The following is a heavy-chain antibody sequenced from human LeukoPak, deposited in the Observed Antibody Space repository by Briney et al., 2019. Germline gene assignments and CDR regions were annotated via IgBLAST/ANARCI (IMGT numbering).Heavy chain of an antibody. D-gene: IGHD2-21*02. CDR2: ISRSNSYV. J-gene: IGHJ4*02. V-gene: IGHV3-21*01. CDR3: ARGDRGDWAL. Sequence: GGSLRLSCAASGFTFSTHTMNWVRQAPGKGLEWVSSISRSNSYVYYADSLRGRFTISRDNAKNSLYLQMNSLRAEDTAVYYCARGDRGDWALGGQGTLVTVSS. CDR1: GFTFSTHT.